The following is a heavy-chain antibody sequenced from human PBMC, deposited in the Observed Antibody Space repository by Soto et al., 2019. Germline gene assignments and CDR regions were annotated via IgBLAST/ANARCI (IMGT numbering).Heavy chain of an antibody. J-gene: IGHJ6*03. Sequence: ASVKVSCKASGYTFTSYAMHWVRQAPGQRLEWMGWINAGNGNTKYSQKFQGRVTITRDTSASTAYMELSSLRSEDTAVYYCAREGSGPIVATRKGIYYYYMDVWGKGTTVTVSS. D-gene: IGHD5-12*01. CDR3: AREGSGPIVATRKGIYYYYMDV. CDR2: INAGNGNT. CDR1: GYTFTSYA. V-gene: IGHV1-3*01.